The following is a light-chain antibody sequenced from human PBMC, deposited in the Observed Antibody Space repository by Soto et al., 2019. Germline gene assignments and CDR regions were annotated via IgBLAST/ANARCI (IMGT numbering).Light chain of an antibody. CDR3: ISYTTSNTRQLV. CDR2: DVS. J-gene: IGLJ1*01. Sequence: QSALTQPASVSGSPGQSITISCTGTSSDVGGYNYVSWYQHHPGKAPKLLIYDVSNRPSGVSNRFSGSKSDNTASLTISGLQPEDEADYYCISYTTSNTRQLVFGTVTKLTVL. V-gene: IGLV2-14*03. CDR1: SSDVGGYNY.